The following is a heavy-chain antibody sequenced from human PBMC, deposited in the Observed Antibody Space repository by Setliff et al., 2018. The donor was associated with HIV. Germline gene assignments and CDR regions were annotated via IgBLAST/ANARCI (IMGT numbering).Heavy chain of an antibody. CDR2: VSHRGNT. V-gene: IGHV4-34*01. D-gene: IGHD1-26*01. Sequence: SETLSLTCAVYGGSFSGYYWGWIRQPPGKGLEWIGEVSHRGNTEYNPFLWSRASISMDKPRNYFSLEMASMTAADTAVYFCVRNHEWALGTWGQGLLVTVSS. CDR3: VRNHEWALGT. J-gene: IGHJ5*02. CDR1: GGSFSGYY.